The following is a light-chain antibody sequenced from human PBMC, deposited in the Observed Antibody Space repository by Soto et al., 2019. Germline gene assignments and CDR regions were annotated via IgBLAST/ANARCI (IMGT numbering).Light chain of an antibody. J-gene: IGLJ1*01. CDR3: LVIFSGVGEV. CDR1: TGAVTSGHY. CDR2: DTN. V-gene: IGLV7-46*01. Sequence: QSVVTQEPSLTVSPGGRVTLTCGSSTGAVTSGHYPHCFQQQPAQAPRTLNYDTNNKHSWTPARFSGSLLGGKAALTLSGAQAEDDADYCCLVIFSGVGEVFGTGTKVTVL.